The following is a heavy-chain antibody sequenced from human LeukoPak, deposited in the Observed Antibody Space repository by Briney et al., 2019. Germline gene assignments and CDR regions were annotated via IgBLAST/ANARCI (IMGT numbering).Heavy chain of an antibody. CDR3: ASQYCSGGSCSYYYYYGMDV. Sequence: GGSLRLSCAASGFTFSSYAMHWVRQAPGKGLEWVAVISYDGGNKYYADSVKGRFTISRDNSKNTLYLQMNSLRAEDTAVYYCASQYCSGGSCSYYYYYGMDVWGQGTTVTVSS. CDR2: ISYDGGNK. CDR1: GFTFSSYA. V-gene: IGHV3-30-3*01. D-gene: IGHD2-15*01. J-gene: IGHJ6*02.